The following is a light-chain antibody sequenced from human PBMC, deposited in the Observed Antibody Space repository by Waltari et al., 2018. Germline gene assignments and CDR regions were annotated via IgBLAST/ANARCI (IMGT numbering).Light chain of an antibody. Sequence: EIVLTQSPGTLSLSPGERATLSCRASQTVTSSSLAWYQQKPGQAPRLLIYAVSTRATGIPDRFSGSGSGTDFTLTISRLEPEDFAVYYCQQFLSAPLTFGGGTKVEIK. CDR2: AVS. J-gene: IGKJ4*01. CDR3: QQFLSAPLT. CDR1: QTVTSSS. V-gene: IGKV3-20*01.